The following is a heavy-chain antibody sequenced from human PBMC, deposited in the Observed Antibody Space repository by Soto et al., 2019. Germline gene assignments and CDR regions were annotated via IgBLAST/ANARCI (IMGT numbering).Heavy chain of an antibody. D-gene: IGHD3-22*01. CDR1: CGSIISSSYY. J-gene: IGHJ4*02. CDR2: IYYSGST. Sequence: SETLSLTCTFSCGSIISSSYYWGWIRQPPGKGLEWIGSIYYSGSTYYNPSLKSRVTISVDTSKNQFSLKLSSVTAADTAVYYCARRNSSGYPKKFYYIDYWGQGTLVTVSS. V-gene: IGHV4-39*01. CDR3: ARRNSSGYPKKFYYIDY.